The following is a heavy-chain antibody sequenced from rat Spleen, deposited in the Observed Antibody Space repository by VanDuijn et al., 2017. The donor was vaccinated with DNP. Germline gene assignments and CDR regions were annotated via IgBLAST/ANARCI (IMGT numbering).Heavy chain of an antibody. CDR1: GFTFSNYG. V-gene: IGHV5-27*01. CDR3: TTMSYFDF. CDR2: ISTSGGST. J-gene: IGHJ1*01. Sequence: EVQLVESGGGLVQPGRSLKLSCAASGFTFSNYGMAWVRQAPKKGLEWVATISTSGGSTYYRDSVKGRFTISRDNAKSTLYLQMDSLRSEDTATYYCTTMSYFDFWGPGTMVTVSS.